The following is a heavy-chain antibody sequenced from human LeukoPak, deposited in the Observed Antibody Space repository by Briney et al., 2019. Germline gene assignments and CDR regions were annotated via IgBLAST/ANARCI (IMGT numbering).Heavy chain of an antibody. CDR2: IWYDGSNK. CDR1: GFTFSSYG. CDR3: ARGGDWNDEEYYFDY. D-gene: IGHD1-1*01. Sequence: PGGSPRLSCAASGFTFSSYGMHWVRQAPGKGLEWVAVIWYDGSNKYYADSVKGRFTISRDNSKNTLYLQMNSLRAEDTAVYYCARGGDWNDEEYYFDYWGQGTLVTVSS. V-gene: IGHV3-33*01. J-gene: IGHJ4*02.